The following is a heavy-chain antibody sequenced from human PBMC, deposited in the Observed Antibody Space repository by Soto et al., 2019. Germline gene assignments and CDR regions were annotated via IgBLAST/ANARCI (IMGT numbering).Heavy chain of an antibody. CDR2: IYYSGST. J-gene: IGHJ5*02. CDR3: ARVPLNYDFWSSLGWFAP. Sequence: SETLSLTCTVSGGSISSYYWSWIRQPPGKGLEWIGYIYYSGSTNYNPSLKSRVTISVDTSKNQFSLKLSSVTAADTAVYYCARVPLNYDFWSSLGWFAPWGQGTLVIVSS. V-gene: IGHV4-59*01. CDR1: GGSISSYY. D-gene: IGHD3-3*01.